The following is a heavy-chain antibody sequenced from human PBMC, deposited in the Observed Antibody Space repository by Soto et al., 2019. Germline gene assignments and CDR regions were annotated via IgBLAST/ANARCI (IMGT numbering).Heavy chain of an antibody. J-gene: IGHJ6*02. CDR2: IYYSGST. Sequence: SETLSLTCTVSGGSISSGDYYWSWIRQPPGKGLEWIGYIYYSGSTYYNPSLKSRVTISVDTSKNQFSLKLSSVTAADTAVYYCARDYRIIYYYYGMDVWGQRTTVTVSS. V-gene: IGHV4-30-4*01. CDR3: ARDYRIIYYYYGMDV. CDR1: GGSISSGDYY.